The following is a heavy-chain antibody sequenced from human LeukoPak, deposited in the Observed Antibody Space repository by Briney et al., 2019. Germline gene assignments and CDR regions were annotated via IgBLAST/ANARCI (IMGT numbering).Heavy chain of an antibody. CDR2: INHSGST. D-gene: IGHD3-10*01. Sequence: PSETLSLTCAVYGGSFSGYYWSWIRQPPGKGLEWIGEINHSGSTNYNPSLKSRVTISVDTSKNQFSLKLSSVTAADTAVYYCARVGPDPSGYDAFDIWGQGTMVTVSS. V-gene: IGHV4-34*01. CDR3: ARVGPDPSGYDAFDI. J-gene: IGHJ3*02. CDR1: GGSFSGYY.